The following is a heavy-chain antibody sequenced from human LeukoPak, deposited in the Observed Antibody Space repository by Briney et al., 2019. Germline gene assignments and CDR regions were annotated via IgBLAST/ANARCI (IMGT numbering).Heavy chain of an antibody. J-gene: IGHJ4*02. V-gene: IGHV4-34*01. Sequence: SETLSLTCAVYGGSFSGYYWSWIRQPPGKGLEWIGEINHSGSTNYNPSLKSRVTISVDTSKNQFSLKLSSVTAADTAVYYCAYSSSWYRSFRNWGQGALVTVSS. CDR1: GGSFSGYY. CDR3: AYSSSWYRSFRN. D-gene: IGHD6-13*01. CDR2: INHSGST.